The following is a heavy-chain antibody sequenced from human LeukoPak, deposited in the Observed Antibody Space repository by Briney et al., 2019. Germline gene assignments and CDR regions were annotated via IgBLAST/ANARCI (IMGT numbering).Heavy chain of an antibody. CDR3: ARVHEEGGGYYYYGMDV. J-gene: IGHJ6*02. D-gene: IGHD3-16*01. Sequence: PSETLSLTCTVSGGSISSSDYYWGWIRQSPGKGLEWIGRIYTSGSTNYNPSLKSRVTMSVDTSKNQFSLKLSSVTAADTAVYYCARVHEEGGGYYYYGMDVWGQGTTVTVSS. CDR1: GGSISSSDYY. V-gene: IGHV4-61*05. CDR2: IYTSGST.